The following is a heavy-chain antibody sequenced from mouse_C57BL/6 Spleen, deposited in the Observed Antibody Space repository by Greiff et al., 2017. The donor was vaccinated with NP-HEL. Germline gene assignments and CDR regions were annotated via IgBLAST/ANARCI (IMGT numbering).Heavy chain of an antibody. CDR3: ARREDYYGSSSYAMDY. CDR2: IYPRDGST. J-gene: IGHJ4*01. Sequence: LQESDAELVKPGASVKISCKVSGYTFTDHTIHWMKQRPEQGLEWIGYIYPRDGSTKYNEKFKGKATLTADKSSSTAYMQLNSLTSEDSAVYFCARREDYYGSSSYAMDYWGQGTSVTVSS. CDR1: GYTFTDHT. D-gene: IGHD1-1*01. V-gene: IGHV1-78*01.